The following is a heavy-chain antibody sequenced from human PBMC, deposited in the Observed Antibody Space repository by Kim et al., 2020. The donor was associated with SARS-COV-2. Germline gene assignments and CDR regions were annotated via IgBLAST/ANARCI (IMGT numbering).Heavy chain of an antibody. CDR2: ILPMVDIP. V-gene: IGHV1-69*04. CDR3: ARGGQVVIDGRVSLTPYDH. D-gene: IGHD2-21*01. CDR1: GGTFSNYA. Sequence: SVKVSCKASGGTFSNYAVNWVRQAPGQGLEWMGRILPMVDIPNYARSFQGRLTTTADKSTSTAYMELTGLTSADTAVYYCARGGQVVIDGRVSLTPYDHWGQGALATVSS. J-gene: IGHJ5*02.